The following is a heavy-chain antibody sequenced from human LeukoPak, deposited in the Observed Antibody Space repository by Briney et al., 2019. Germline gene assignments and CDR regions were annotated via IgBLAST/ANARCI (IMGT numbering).Heavy chain of an antibody. J-gene: IGHJ6*02. CDR2: IWYDGSNK. CDR1: GFTFSSYG. Sequence: GRSLRLSCAASGFTFSSYGMHWVRQAPGKGLEWVAVIWYDGSNKYYADSVKGRFTISRDNSKNTLYLRMNSLRAEDTAVYYCARQRGKAAYGSGSYRYYYYGMDVWGQGTKVTVSS. D-gene: IGHD3-10*01. CDR3: ARQRGKAAYGSGSYRYYYYGMDV. V-gene: IGHV3-33*01.